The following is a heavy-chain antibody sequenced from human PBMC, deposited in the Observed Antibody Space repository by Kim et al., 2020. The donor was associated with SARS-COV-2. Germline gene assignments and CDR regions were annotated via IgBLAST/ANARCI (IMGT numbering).Heavy chain of an antibody. CDR3: AKERRKYCSGGSCHLEY. D-gene: IGHD2-15*01. V-gene: IGHV3-33*03. J-gene: IGHJ4*02. Sequence: GKGRFTTCRDNTKNALYLQMHNLRAEDTAVYYCAKERRKYCSGGSCHLEYWGQGTLVTVSS.